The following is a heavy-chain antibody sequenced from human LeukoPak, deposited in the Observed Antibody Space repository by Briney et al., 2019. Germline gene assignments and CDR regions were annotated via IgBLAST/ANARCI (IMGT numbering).Heavy chain of an antibody. CDR3: ASYDSSGYYKLGPFDY. D-gene: IGHD3-22*01. CDR1: GYTFTGYY. V-gene: IGHV1-69*05. Sequence: ASVKVSCKASGYTFTGYYMHWVRQAPGQGLEWMGRIIPIFGTANYAQKFQGRVTITTDESTSTAYMELSSLRSEDTAVYYCASYDSSGYYKLGPFDYWGQGTLVTVSS. CDR2: IIPIFGTA. J-gene: IGHJ4*02.